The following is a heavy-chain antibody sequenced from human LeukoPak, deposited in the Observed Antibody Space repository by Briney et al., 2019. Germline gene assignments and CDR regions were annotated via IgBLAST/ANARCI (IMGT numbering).Heavy chain of an antibody. D-gene: IGHD6-13*01. V-gene: IGHV4-34*01. Sequence: SETLSLTCAVYGGSFSGYYWSWIRQPPGKGLEWIGEINHSGSTNYNPSLKSRVTISVDTSKNQFSLKLSSVTAADTAVYYCASQAAGNGWFDPWGQGTLVTVSS. CDR3: ASQAAGNGWFDP. CDR2: INHSGST. CDR1: GGSFSGYY. J-gene: IGHJ5*02.